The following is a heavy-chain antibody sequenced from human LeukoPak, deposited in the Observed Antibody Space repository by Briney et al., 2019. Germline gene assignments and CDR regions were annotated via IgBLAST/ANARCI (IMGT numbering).Heavy chain of an antibody. CDR3: ARDYCSSTSCLFDY. V-gene: IGHV1-2*06. CDR1: GYSLTGYH. J-gene: IGHJ4*02. CDR2: INPNSGDT. D-gene: IGHD2-2*01. Sequence: ASVKVSCKASGYSLTGYHMHWVRQAPGQGLEWMGRINPNSGDTNYAQKFQGRVTMTRDTSISTAYMELSRLRSDDTAVYYCARDYCSSTSCLFDYWGQGTLVTVSS.